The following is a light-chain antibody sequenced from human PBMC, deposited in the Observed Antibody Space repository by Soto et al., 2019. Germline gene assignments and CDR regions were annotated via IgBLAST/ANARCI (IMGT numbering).Light chain of an antibody. Sequence: QLVLTQSPSASASLGASVKLTCTLSSGHSSYAIAWHQQQPEKGPRYLMKLNSDGSHSKGDGIPDRFSGSSSGAERYLTFPGLQSEVEANYFFRTWGTGIRVFGGGTQLTVL. CDR1: SGHSSYA. V-gene: IGLV4-69*01. CDR3: RTWGTGIRV. CDR2: LNSDGSH. J-gene: IGLJ3*02.